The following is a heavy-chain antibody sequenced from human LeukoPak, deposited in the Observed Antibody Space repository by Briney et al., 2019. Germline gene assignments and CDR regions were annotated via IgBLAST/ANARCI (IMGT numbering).Heavy chain of an antibody. CDR1: GFTFSSYS. Sequence: GGSLRLSCAASGFTFSSYSMNWVRQAPGKGLEWVSYISSSSTIYYADSVKGRFTISRDNAKNSLYLQMNSLRAEDTAVYYCASNPTYYDYVWGSYRDYWGQGTLVTVSS. CDR2: ISSSSTI. J-gene: IGHJ4*02. CDR3: ASNPTYYDYVWGSYRDY. D-gene: IGHD3-16*02. V-gene: IGHV3-48*04.